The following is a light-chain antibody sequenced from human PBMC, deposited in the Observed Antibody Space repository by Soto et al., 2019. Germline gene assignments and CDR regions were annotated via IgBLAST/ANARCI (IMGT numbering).Light chain of an antibody. J-gene: IGLJ2*01. CDR3: QTWDTGISVV. V-gene: IGLV4-69*01. CDR1: SGHSNYA. Sequence: QPVLTQSPSASASLGASVKLTCTLSSGHSNYAIAWHQQQPEKGPRYLMKLNNDGSHSKGDGIPDRFSGSSSGAERYLTISSLQSEDESDYYCQTWDTGISVVFGVGTKLTVL. CDR2: LNNDGSH.